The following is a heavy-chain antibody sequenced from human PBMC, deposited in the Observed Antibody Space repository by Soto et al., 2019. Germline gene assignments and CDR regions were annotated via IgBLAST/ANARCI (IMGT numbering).Heavy chain of an antibody. D-gene: IGHD3-3*01. V-gene: IGHV4-31*03. CDR1: GGSISSGGYY. CDR3: AREIRAPIWSGYVNWFDP. CDR2: IYYSGST. Sequence: SETLSLPCTVSGGSISSGGYYWSWIRQHPGKGLEWIGYIYYSGSTYYNPSLKSRVTISVDTSKNQFSLKLSSVTAADTAVYYCAREIRAPIWSGYVNWFDPWGQGTLVTVSS. J-gene: IGHJ5*02.